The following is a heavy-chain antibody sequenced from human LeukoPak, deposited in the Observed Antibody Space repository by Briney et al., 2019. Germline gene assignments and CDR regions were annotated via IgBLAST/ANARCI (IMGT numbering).Heavy chain of an antibody. V-gene: IGHV3-9*01. D-gene: IGHD6-13*01. Sequence: GRSLRLSCAASGFTFDDYAMHWVRQAPGRGLEWVSGIGWNSGGIVYADSVKGRFTISRDNAKNSLYLQMNSLGAEDTALYNCVKVTAAGFVDHWGQGTLVTVSS. CDR2: IGWNSGGI. CDR3: VKVTAAGFVDH. J-gene: IGHJ4*02. CDR1: GFTFDDYA.